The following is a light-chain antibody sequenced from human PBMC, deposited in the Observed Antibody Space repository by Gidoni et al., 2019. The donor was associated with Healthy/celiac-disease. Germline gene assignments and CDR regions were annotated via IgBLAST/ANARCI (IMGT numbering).Light chain of an antibody. Sequence: IVLTQSPGTLSLSPGERATLSCRASHSVSSSYLSWYQQKPGQAPTLLIYDASSRATGIPDTFTGSGSGTDFTLTISSLVPEDFAVYYCQQYGSPPSFTFGQXTKVEIK. CDR2: DAS. V-gene: IGKV3-20*01. J-gene: IGKJ1*01. CDR3: QQYGSPPSFT. CDR1: HSVSSSY.